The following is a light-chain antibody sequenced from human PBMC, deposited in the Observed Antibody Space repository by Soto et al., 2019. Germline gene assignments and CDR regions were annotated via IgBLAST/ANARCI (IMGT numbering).Light chain of an antibody. CDR1: QSVNNDY. CDR3: QQYRSLPLT. J-gene: IGKJ1*01. V-gene: IGKV3-20*01. Sequence: EIVLTQSPGTLSLSPGERAALSCRASQSVNNDYLAWYHQKPGRAPRLVIYGASKRATGLPDRFSGSGSGTDFTLTISRLEPEHLAVDYCQQYRSLPLTVGQGTNVEIK. CDR2: GAS.